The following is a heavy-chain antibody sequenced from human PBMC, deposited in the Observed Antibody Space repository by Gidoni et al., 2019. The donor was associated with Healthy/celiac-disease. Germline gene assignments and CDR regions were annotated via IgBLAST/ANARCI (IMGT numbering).Heavy chain of an antibody. CDR2: IRSKAYGGTT. CDR3: TRDLYELQSQVRYYYYGMDV. Sequence: EVQLVESGGGLVQPGRSLRLSCTASGFTFGAYAMSWFRQAPGTGLGWVGFIRSKAYGGTTEYAASVKGRFTISRDDSKSIAYLQMNSLKTEDTAVYYCTRDLYELQSQVRYYYYGMDVWGQGTTVTVSS. D-gene: IGHD4-4*01. V-gene: IGHV3-49*03. J-gene: IGHJ6*02. CDR1: GFTFGAYA.